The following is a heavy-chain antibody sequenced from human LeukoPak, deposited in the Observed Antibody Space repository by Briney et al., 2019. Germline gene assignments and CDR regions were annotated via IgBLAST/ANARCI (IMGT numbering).Heavy chain of an antibody. Sequence: AGGSLRLSCAASAFTFSNYWMSWVRQAPGKGLEWVANINQDGSEIYCVDSVEGRFTISRDNAKNSLYLKINTVRAEDTAVYYCARDQGSIRVVPTTNWYFDLWGRGTLVTVSS. CDR3: ARDQGSIRVVPTTNWYFDL. J-gene: IGHJ2*01. D-gene: IGHD2-2*01. V-gene: IGHV3-7*01. CDR1: AFTFSNYW. CDR2: INQDGSEI.